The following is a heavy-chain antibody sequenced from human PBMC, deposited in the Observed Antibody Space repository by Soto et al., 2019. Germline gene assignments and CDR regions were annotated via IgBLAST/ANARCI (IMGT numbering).Heavy chain of an antibody. CDR1: GFTFSSYG. Sequence: QVQLVESGGGVVQPGRSLRLSCAASGFTFSSYGMHWVRQAPGKGLARVAVIWYDGSNKYYADSVKGRFTISRDNSKNTLYLQMNSLRAEDTAVYYGARDTTVRGVRAGWFDPWGQGTLVTVSS. J-gene: IGHJ5*02. D-gene: IGHD3-10*01. CDR2: IWYDGSNK. V-gene: IGHV3-33*01. CDR3: ARDTTVRGVRAGWFDP.